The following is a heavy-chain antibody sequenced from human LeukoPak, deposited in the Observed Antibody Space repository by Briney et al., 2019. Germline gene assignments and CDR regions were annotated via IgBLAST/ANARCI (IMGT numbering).Heavy chain of an antibody. Sequence: GASVTVSCKASGYTFTGYYMHWVRQAPGQGLEWTGWINPNSGGTNYAQNFQGRVTMTRDTSISTAYMEVSRLRSDDTAVYYCAREDSSGYDYWGQGTLVTVSS. CDR2: INPNSGGT. CDR1: GYTFTGYY. D-gene: IGHD3-22*01. V-gene: IGHV1-2*02. CDR3: AREDSSGYDY. J-gene: IGHJ4*02.